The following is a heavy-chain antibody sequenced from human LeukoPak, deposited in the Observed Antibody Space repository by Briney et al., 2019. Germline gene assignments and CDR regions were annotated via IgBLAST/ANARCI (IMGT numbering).Heavy chain of an antibody. CDR3: ARGDTVVTREGAFDI. Sequence: SETLSLTCTVSGGSISSSSYYWGWIRQPPGKGLEWIGSIYYSGSTYYNPSLKSRVTISVDTSKNQFSLKLSSVTAADTAVYYCARGDTVVTREGAFDIWGQGTMVTVSS. CDR1: GGSISSSSYY. D-gene: IGHD4-23*01. CDR2: IYYSGST. V-gene: IGHV4-39*07. J-gene: IGHJ3*02.